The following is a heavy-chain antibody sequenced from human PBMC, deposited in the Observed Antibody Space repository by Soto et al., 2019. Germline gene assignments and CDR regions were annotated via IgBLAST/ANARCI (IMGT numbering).Heavy chain of an antibody. CDR1: GLTSSTYA. Sequence: EVQLLESGGGLVQPGGSLRLSCAPSGLTSSTYAMSWVRQAPGKGLEWVSAISGSGTSTYYADSVKGRFTISRDDSRNTGSLQMNSLRAEDTAVYYCAKDFSCTSGSCPRPPRLWFDPWGQGTLVTVSS. V-gene: IGHV3-23*01. CDR2: ISGSGTST. D-gene: IGHD2-8*01. J-gene: IGHJ5*02. CDR3: AKDFSCTSGSCPRPPRLWFDP.